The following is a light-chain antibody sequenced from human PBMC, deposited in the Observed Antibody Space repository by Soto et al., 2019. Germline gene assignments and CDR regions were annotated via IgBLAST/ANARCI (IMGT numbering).Light chain of an antibody. Sequence: QSALTQPPSASGSHGQSVTISCTGTSSDVGGYNYVSWYQQHPGKAPQLMIYEVSKRPSGVPDRFSGSKSGNTASLTVSGLQAEDEADYYCSSYAGSNNPVVFGGGTKVTVL. CDR2: EVS. V-gene: IGLV2-8*01. CDR3: SSYAGSNNPVV. J-gene: IGLJ2*01. CDR1: SSDVGGYNY.